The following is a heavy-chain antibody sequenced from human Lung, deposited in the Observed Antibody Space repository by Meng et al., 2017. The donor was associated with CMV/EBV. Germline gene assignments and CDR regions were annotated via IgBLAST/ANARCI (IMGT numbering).Heavy chain of an antibody. V-gene: IGHV1-3*01. Sequence: QGLLVCVGGEVEKHGALVKVSCKASGYTFTSYAIHWVRQAPGQRLEWLGWINGGNGKTKYSQKFQGRVTITRDTSASTAYMELSSLRSEDTAVYYCARDVVVPAALTVRIDYWGQGTLVTVSS. D-gene: IGHD2-2*01. J-gene: IGHJ4*02. CDR2: INGGNGKT. CDR1: GYTFTSYA. CDR3: ARDVVVPAALTVRIDY.